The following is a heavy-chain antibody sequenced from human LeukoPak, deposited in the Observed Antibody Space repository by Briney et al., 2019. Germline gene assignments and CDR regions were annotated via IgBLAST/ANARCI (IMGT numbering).Heavy chain of an antibody. CDR3: ARGVTWIQLPFDY. Sequence: GGSLRLSCAASGFTFSSYAMHWVRQAPGKRLEYVSAISSDGGSTYYASSVKGRFTISRDNSKNTLYLQMNSLRAEDTAVYYCARGVTWIQLPFDYWGQGTLVTVSS. D-gene: IGHD5-18*01. J-gene: IGHJ4*02. CDR1: GFTFSSYA. V-gene: IGHV3-64*01. CDR2: ISSDGGST.